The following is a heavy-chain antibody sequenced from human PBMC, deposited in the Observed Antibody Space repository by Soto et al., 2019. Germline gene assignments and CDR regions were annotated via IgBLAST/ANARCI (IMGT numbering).Heavy chain of an antibody. CDR1: GFTFSDYY. D-gene: IGHD6-13*01. CDR2: ISSSGSTI. CDR3: ARDLGYGSSWHSDWFDP. J-gene: IGHJ5*02. Sequence: PGGSLRLSCAASGFTFSDYYMSWIRQAPGKGLEWVSYISSSGSTIYYADSVKGRFTISRDNAKNSLYLQMNSLRAEDTAVYYCARDLGYGSSWHSDWFDPWGRGAVVTVSS. V-gene: IGHV3-11*01.